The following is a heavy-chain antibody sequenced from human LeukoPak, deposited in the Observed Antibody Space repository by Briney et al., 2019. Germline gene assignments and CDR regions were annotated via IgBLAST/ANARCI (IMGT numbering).Heavy chain of an antibody. CDR1: GYTFISNC. CDR3: ARGGGDFWSGYYPYYYYGMDV. CDR2: ISVYNGNT. V-gene: IGHV1-18*01. D-gene: IGHD3-3*01. J-gene: IGHJ6*02. Sequence: ASAKDSCKAAGYTFISNCISWGRQAPGQGLEWMGWISVYNGNTNYAQKLQGRVTMTTDTSTSTAYLELRSLRSDDTAVYYFARGGGDFWSGYYPYYYYGMDVWGQGATVTVSS.